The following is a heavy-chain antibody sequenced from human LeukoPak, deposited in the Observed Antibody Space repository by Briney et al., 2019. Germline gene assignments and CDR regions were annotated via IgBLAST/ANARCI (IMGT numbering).Heavy chain of an antibody. Sequence: SETLSLTCTVSGGAVSSYYWSLIRQPPGKGLEWIGYISYSGSTNYNSSLKSRVTISVDTSKNQFSLKLSSVTAADTAVYYCARHVGYSYMYYFDYWGQGTLVTVSS. CDR2: ISYSGST. D-gene: IGHD5-18*01. J-gene: IGHJ4*02. CDR3: ARHVGYSYMYYFDY. CDR1: GGAVSSYY. V-gene: IGHV4-59*08.